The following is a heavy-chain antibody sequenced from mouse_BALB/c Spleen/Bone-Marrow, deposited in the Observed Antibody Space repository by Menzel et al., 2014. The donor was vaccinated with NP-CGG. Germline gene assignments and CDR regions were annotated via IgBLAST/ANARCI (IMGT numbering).Heavy chain of an antibody. V-gene: IGHV1-85*01. J-gene: IGHJ4*01. Sequence: LQESGAELVKPGASVKLSCKASGYTFTSYDINWVRQRPEQGLKWIGWIFPGDGSTKYNEKFKGKATLTTDKSSSTAYMQLSRLTSEDSAVYFCASYYDGVMDYWGQGTSVTVSS. D-gene: IGHD2-3*01. CDR2: IFPGDGST. CDR1: GYTFTSYD. CDR3: ASYYDGVMDY.